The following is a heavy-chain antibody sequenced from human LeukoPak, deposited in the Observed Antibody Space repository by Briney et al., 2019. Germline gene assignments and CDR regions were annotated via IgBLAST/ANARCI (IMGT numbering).Heavy chain of an antibody. CDR3: ARENVDTAMVIDY. D-gene: IGHD5-18*01. CDR1: AYTFTSYY. Sequence: GASVKVSFKASAYTFTSYYMHWVRQAPGQGLEWTGIINPSGGSTSYAQKFQGRVTMTRDTSTSTVYMELSSLRSEDTAVYYCARENVDTAMVIDYWGQGTLVTVSS. V-gene: IGHV1-46*01. J-gene: IGHJ4*02. CDR2: INPSGGST.